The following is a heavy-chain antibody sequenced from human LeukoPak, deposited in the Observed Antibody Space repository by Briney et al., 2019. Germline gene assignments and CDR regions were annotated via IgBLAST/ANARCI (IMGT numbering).Heavy chain of an antibody. CDR2: VYHTGRI. V-gene: IGHV4-31*03. CDR3: ARERRNVVTAIFDY. CDR1: GGSITSGGYY. Sequence: PSQTLSLTCSASGGSITSGGYYWTWIRQHPEKGLEWIGYVYHTGRIRYNPSLESRVSMSIDTSKNQFSLNLNSVTAADTAVYYCARERRNVVTAIFDYWGQGTLVTVSS. D-gene: IGHD2-21*02. J-gene: IGHJ4*02.